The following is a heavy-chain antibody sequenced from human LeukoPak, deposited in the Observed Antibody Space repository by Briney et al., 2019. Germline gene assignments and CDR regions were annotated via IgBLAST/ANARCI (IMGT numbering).Heavy chain of an antibody. J-gene: IGHJ2*01. CDR2: IYYRGST. D-gene: IGHD2-21*02. Sequence: SQTLSLTCTVSAGSISGTTYYWGWIRQPPGKGLEWFVRIYYRGSTHYNPSLKSRFTISLDTSKNPLSLILTSVSAAVTAVYYCARNQSHIVLVTGIGDWSFDLRGRGTLVTVSS. CDR3: ARNQSHIVLVTGIGDWSFDL. CDR1: AGSISGTTYY. V-gene: IGHV4-39*01.